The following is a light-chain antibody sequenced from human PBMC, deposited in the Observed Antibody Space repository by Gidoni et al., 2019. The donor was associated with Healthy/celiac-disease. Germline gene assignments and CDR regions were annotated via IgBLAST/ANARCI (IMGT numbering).Light chain of an antibody. CDR1: QSVSSY. CDR2: DAS. CDR3: QQRSNPLT. J-gene: IGKJ4*01. Sequence: EIVLTQSPATLSLSPGERATRSCRASQSVSSYLAWYQQKPGQAPRLLIYDASNRATGIPARFSGSGSGTDFTLTISSLEPEDFAVYYCQQRSNPLTFXGXTKVXIK. V-gene: IGKV3-11*01.